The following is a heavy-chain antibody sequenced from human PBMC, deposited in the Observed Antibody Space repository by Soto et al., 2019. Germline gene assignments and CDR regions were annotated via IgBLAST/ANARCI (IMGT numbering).Heavy chain of an antibody. D-gene: IGHD1-26*01. J-gene: IGHJ4*02. CDR3: SGGVGGAF. V-gene: IGHV3-7*04. CDR1: ESTVSRDW. Sequence: EVHLVESGGGLVQTGGSLRLSCAIFESTVSRDWMNWVRQAPGKGLEWVAHINQDGSEKYYVDSVKGRFTISRDNAKKSLFLQMNSLRPAGTALYYCSGGVGGAFWGQGTLVTVSS. CDR2: INQDGSEK.